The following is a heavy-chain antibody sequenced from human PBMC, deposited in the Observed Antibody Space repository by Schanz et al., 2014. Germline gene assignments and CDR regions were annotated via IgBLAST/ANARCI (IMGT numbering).Heavy chain of an antibody. CDR1: GFTVSSDH. CDR3: ARVRRRIATPSTPSFRNYYYYAMDV. Sequence: EVQLLDSGGGLVQPGGSLGLSCVVSGFTVSSDHMSWVRQAPGKGLEWVSTIYASGATYYADSVKGRFTISRDNSKNTLYLQMNSLRAEDTSVYFCARVRRRIATPSTPSFRNYYYYAMDVWGQGTTXTVSS. J-gene: IGHJ6*02. V-gene: IGHV3-66*01. D-gene: IGHD6-13*01. CDR2: IYASGAT.